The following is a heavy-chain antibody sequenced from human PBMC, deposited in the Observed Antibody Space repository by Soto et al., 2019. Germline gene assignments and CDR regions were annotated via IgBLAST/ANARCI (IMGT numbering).Heavy chain of an antibody. CDR1: GFTFSSYG. CDR2: IWYDGSNK. J-gene: IGHJ4*02. D-gene: IGHD6-13*01. V-gene: IGHV3-33*01. Sequence: GGSLRLSCAASGFTFSSYGMHWVRQAPGKGLEWVAVIWYDGSNKYYADSVKGRFTISRDNSKNTLYLQMNSLRAEDTAVYYCARDRDSSSWYLEYWGQGTLVTVSS. CDR3: ARDRDSSSWYLEY.